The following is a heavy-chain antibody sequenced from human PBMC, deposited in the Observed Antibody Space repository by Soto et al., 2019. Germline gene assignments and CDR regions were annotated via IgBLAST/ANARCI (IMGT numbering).Heavy chain of an antibody. J-gene: IGHJ6*02. CDR3: GSVGYCSSTNCLFYYYHYGMDV. CDR1: GGTFSSHA. V-gene: IGHV1-69*13. Sequence: SVKVSCKASGGTFSSHAISWVRQAPGRGLEWMGGIIPIFGTTNYAQNFRARVTITADESTSTAYMELSSLTSEDTAVYYCGSVGYCSSTNCLFYYYHYGMDVWGQGTTVTVSS. CDR2: IIPIFGTT. D-gene: IGHD2-2*03.